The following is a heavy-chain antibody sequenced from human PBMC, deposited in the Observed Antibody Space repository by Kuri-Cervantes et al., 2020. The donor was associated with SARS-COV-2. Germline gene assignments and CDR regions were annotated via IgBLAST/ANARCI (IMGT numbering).Heavy chain of an antibody. CDR3: ARGVHCSGGSCLEGAFDI. CDR2: INPNSGGT. CDR1: GYTFTGYY. J-gene: IGHJ3*02. Sequence: ASVKVSCKASGYTFTGYYMHWVRQAPGQGLEWMGWINPNSGGTNYAQKFQGWVTMTRDTSISTAYMELSRLRSDDTAVYYCARGVHCSGGSCLEGAFDIWGQGKMVTVSS. D-gene: IGHD2-15*01. V-gene: IGHV1-2*04.